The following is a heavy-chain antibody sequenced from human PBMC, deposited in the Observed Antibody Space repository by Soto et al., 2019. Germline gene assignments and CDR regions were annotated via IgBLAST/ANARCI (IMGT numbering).Heavy chain of an antibody. Sequence: QLQLQESGPGLVKPSETLSLTCSVSGGSIISDSYGWGWIRQPPGKGLEWIATIYYSGSSYYNPSLKSRVYICMDASENQVSLKLSSLSAADAAGYDCARHPTRYSNSPDSWGYGTLVTVSS. CDR1: GGSIISDSYG. V-gene: IGHV4-39*01. J-gene: IGHJ5*01. CDR3: ARHPTRYSNSPDS. D-gene: IGHD1-26*01. CDR2: IYYSGSS.